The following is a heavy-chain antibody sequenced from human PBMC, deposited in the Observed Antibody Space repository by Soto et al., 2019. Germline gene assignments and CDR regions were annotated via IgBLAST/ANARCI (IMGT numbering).Heavy chain of an antibody. J-gene: IGHJ4*01. CDR3: VRWSEY. V-gene: IGHV3-74*01. CDR2: VNGDGTIT. D-gene: IGHD2-15*01. CDR1: GFTFSSYG. Sequence: GGSLRLSCAASGFTFSSYGIHWVRQAPGKGLVWVSRVNGDGTITSYADSVKGRFTISRNNARNGLFLQMNSLRVEDTAVYYCVRWSEYWGQGTLVTVSS.